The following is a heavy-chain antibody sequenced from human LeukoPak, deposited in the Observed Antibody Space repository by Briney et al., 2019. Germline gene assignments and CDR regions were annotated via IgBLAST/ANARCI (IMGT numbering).Heavy chain of an antibody. D-gene: IGHD3-10*01. CDR2: IYSGGST. J-gene: IGHJ6*03. Sequence: GGSLRLSCAASGFTFSSNYMSWVRQAPGKGLEWVSVIYSGGSTYYADSVKGRFTISRDNSKNTLYLQMNSLRAEDTAVYYCASGSGSYRTPYYMDVWGTGTSVTVSS. V-gene: IGHV3-53*01. CDR1: GFTFSSNY. CDR3: ASGSGSYRTPYYMDV.